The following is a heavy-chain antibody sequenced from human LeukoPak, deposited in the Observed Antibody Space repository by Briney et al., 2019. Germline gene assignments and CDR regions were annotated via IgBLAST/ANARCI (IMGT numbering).Heavy chain of an antibody. CDR3: ARVCSSTSCFRS. J-gene: IGHJ5*02. CDR2: INPNSGGT. D-gene: IGHD2-2*01. V-gene: IGHV1-2*02. Sequence: ASVKVSCKASGYTFTGYYMHWVRQAPGQGLEWMGWINPNSGGTNYAQKFQGRVTMTRDTSISTAYMELSRLRSDDTAVYYCARVCSSTSCFRSWGQGTLVTVSS. CDR1: GYTFTGYY.